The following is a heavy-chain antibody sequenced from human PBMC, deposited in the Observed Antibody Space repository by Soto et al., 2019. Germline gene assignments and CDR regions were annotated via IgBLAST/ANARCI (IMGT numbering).Heavy chain of an antibody. CDR3: ARWSGYDYYFDH. CDR2: VSAAAGHT. V-gene: IGHV1-3*01. CDR1: GYTFRDFA. Sequence: QVQLVQSGAEVKKPGASVKVSRKTSGYTFRDFAMHWVRQAPGQSLEWMGYVSAAAGHTKYSQKFQGRVTITGDTSARTAYMEVSSLRSEDTAVYYCARWSGYDYYFDHWGQGTQVIVSS. D-gene: IGHD5-12*01. J-gene: IGHJ4*02.